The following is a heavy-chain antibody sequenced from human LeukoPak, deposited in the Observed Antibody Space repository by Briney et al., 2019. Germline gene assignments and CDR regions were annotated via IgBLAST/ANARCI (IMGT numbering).Heavy chain of an antibody. J-gene: IGHJ4*02. Sequence: SETLSLTCTVSGGSISSGDYYWSWIRQPPGKGLEWIGEINHSGSTNYNPSLKSRVTISVDTSKNQFSLKLSSVTAADTAVYYCARGGDILTGYYHDYWGQGTLVTVSS. CDR3: ARGGDILTGYYHDY. CDR2: INHSGST. CDR1: GGSISSGDYY. D-gene: IGHD3-9*01. V-gene: IGHV4-39*07.